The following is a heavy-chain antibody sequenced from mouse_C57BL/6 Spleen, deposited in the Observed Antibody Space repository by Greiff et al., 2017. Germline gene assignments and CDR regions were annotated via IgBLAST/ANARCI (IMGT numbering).Heavy chain of an antibody. CDR2: IWRGGST. CDR1: GFSLTSYG. J-gene: IGHJ4*01. CDR3: AKVRDYSNYYAMDY. V-gene: IGHV2-5*01. D-gene: IGHD2-5*01. Sequence: VQVVESGPGLVQPSQSLSITCTVSGFSLTSYGVHWVRQSPGKGLEWLGVIWRGGSTDYNAAFMSRLSITKDNSKSQVFFKMNSLQADDTAIYYCAKVRDYSNYYAMDYWGQGTSVTVSS.